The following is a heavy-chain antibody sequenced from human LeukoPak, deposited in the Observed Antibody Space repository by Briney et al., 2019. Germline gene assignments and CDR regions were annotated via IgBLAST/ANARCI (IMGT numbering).Heavy chain of an antibody. V-gene: IGHV3-11*01. D-gene: IGHD3-22*01. CDR3: ARVRLGDYDSSGYYDK. CDR2: ITYNGSTK. CDR1: GFTFSDYY. J-gene: IGHJ2*01. Sequence: GGSLRLSCAASGFTFSDYYMHWIRQAPGKGLEWVSFITYNGSTKYYADSVKGRFTISRDNAKNSLYLQMNSLRAEDTAVYYCARVRLGDYDSSGYYDKWGRGTGVTV.